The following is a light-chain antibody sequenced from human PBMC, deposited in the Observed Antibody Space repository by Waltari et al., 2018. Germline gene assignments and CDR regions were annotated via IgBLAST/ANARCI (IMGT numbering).Light chain of an antibody. J-gene: IGKJ2*01. Sequence: DVQMTQVPSSLSASVGDTVTITCRASQTITRYLNWYQQQPGKAPKLLIYAATTLQSEVPSRFTGSGSGTDFTLTISSVQPEDFATYYCQQSYSTPRTFGQGTKLDIK. CDR3: QQSYSTPRT. V-gene: IGKV1-39*01. CDR1: QTITRY. CDR2: AAT.